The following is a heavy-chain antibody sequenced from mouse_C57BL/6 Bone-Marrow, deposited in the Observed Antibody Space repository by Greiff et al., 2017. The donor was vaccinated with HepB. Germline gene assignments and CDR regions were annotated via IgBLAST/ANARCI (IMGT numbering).Heavy chain of an antibody. V-gene: IGHV1-15*01. CDR2: IDPETGGT. CDR3: TIMYYYGSSYVRFAY. Sequence: VQLQQSGAELVRPGASVTLSCKASGYTFTDYEMHWVKQTPVHGLEWIGAIDPETGGTAYNQKFKGKAILTADKSSSTAYMELRSLTSEDSAVYYCTIMYYYGSSYVRFAYWGQGTLVTVSA. D-gene: IGHD1-1*01. CDR1: GYTFTDYE. J-gene: IGHJ3*01.